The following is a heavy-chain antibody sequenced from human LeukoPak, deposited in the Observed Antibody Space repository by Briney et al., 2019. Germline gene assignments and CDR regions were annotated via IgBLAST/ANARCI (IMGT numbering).Heavy chain of an antibody. Sequence: PSETLSLTCTVSGGSISSYYGSWIRQPPGKGLEWIGYIFYTGTTNYNPSLKSRVTISVDTSKNQFSLKLSSVTAADTAVYFCARTISSSWSYYFDYWGQGTLVTVSS. J-gene: IGHJ4*02. CDR2: IFYTGTT. CDR3: ARTISSSWSYYFDY. D-gene: IGHD6-13*01. V-gene: IGHV4-59*01. CDR1: GGSISSYY.